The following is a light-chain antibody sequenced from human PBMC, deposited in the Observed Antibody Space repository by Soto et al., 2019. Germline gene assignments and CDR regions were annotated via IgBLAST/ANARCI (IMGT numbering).Light chain of an antibody. V-gene: IGKV1-39*01. CDR1: QSLSRY. CDR3: QQSYSTPRT. J-gene: IGKJ1*01. Sequence: DIQMTQSPSSLSASVGDRVTITCRASQSLSRYLNWFQQRPGKAPKLLIYGASSLQTGVPSRFNGSESRTEFTLTISSLQPEDFGTYYCQQSYSTPRTFGQGTKVEMK. CDR2: GAS.